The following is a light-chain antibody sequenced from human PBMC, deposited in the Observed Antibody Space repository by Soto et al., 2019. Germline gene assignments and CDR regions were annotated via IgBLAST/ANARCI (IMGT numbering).Light chain of an antibody. V-gene: IGLV2-14*01. CDR2: DVS. Sequence: QSAMTQPASLSGSPGQSITISCTGTSSDVGGYNYVSWYQQHPGKAPKLMIYDVSNRPSGVSNRFSGSKSGNTASLTISGLQAEDEADYYCSSYTSSDVYVFGTGTKVTVL. CDR3: SSYTSSDVYV. J-gene: IGLJ1*01. CDR1: SSDVGGYNY.